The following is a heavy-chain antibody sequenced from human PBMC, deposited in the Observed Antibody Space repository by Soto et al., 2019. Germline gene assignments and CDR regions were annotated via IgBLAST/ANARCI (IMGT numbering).Heavy chain of an antibody. J-gene: IGHJ4*02. CDR3: ARVAWSYNPFDY. V-gene: IGHV3-7*04. CDR2: MNKDGSEK. CDR1: GFTFSSYW. Sequence: GSLRLSCAASGFTFSSYWMSWVRQAPGKGLEWVANMNKDGSEKYYVDSVKGRFTISRDNAKNSLFLQMNSLGAEETAIYYCARVAWSYNPFDYWGQGTLVTISS. D-gene: IGHD3-9*01.